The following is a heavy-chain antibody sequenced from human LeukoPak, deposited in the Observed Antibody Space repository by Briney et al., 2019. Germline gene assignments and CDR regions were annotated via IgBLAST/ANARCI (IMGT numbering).Heavy chain of an antibody. CDR1: GGSFSGYY. Sequence: PSETLSLTCAVYGGSFSGYYWSWIRQPPGKGLEWIGEINHSGSTNYNPSLKSRVTISIDTSKNQFSLKLSSVTAADTAVYYCARDQWDYYDSSGYQGYAFDIWGQGTMVTVSS. J-gene: IGHJ3*02. CDR3: ARDQWDYYDSSGYQGYAFDI. D-gene: IGHD3-22*01. V-gene: IGHV4-34*01. CDR2: INHSGST.